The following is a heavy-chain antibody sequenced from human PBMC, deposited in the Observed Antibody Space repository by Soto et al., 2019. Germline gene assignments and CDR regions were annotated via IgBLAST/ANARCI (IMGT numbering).Heavy chain of an antibody. J-gene: IGHJ4*02. V-gene: IGHV4-31*03. CDR1: GGSISSGGYY. D-gene: IGHD5-18*01. Sequence: SETLSLTCTVSGGSISSGGYYWSWIRQHPGKGLEWIGYIYYSGSTYYNPSLKSRVTLSVDTSKNQFSLKLSSVTAADTAVYYCAGSPVDTAMVIWVYWGQGTLVTVSS. CDR3: AGSPVDTAMVIWVY. CDR2: IYYSGST.